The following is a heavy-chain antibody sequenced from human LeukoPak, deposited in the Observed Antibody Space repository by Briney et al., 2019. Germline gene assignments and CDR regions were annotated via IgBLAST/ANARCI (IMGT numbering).Heavy chain of an antibody. CDR1: GGSISSYY. J-gene: IGHJ5*02. CDR3: ARDLERGVENWFDP. D-gene: IGHD5-24*01. Sequence: SETLSLTCTVSGGSISSYYWSWIRQPPGKGLEWIGYIYYSGSTNYNPSLKSRVTISVDTSKNQFSLKLSSVTAADTAVYYCARDLERGVENWFDPWGQGTLVTVSS. V-gene: IGHV4-59*12. CDR2: IYYSGST.